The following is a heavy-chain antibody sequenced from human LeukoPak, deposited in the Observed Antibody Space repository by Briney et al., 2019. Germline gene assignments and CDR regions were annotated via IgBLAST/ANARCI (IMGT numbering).Heavy chain of an antibody. CDR2: IPYDGSNK. CDR1: GFTFSNFG. D-gene: IGHD3-16*01. J-gene: IGHJ3*02. Sequence: GGSLRLSCAASGFTFSNFGMHWVRQAPGQGLEWVTFIPYDGSNKYYADSVKGRFTISRDNTKNTLFLQMNSLRAEDTAVYYCAKEVRGDAFDIWGQGTMVTVSS. CDR3: AKEVRGDAFDI. V-gene: IGHV3-30*02.